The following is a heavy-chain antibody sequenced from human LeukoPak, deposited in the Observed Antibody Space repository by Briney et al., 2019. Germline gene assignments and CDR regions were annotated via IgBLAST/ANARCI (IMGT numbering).Heavy chain of an antibody. CDR2: ISQDGREQ. J-gene: IGHJ4*02. V-gene: IGHV3-7*04. Sequence: PGGSLRLSCAASGFTFSDYWMSWVRQAPGQGLEWVAKISQDGREQRFVDYVKGRFTISRDNAKNLLFLQMDSLRAEDTAVYYCAGGALDYWGPGTLVTVSS. CDR1: GFTFSDYW. CDR3: AGGALDY.